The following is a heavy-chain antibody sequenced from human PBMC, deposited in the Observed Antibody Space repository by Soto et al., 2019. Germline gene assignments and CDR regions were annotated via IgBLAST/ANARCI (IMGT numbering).Heavy chain of an antibody. D-gene: IGHD1-26*01. CDR1: GFTFSSYE. Sequence: XASLRLSCAASGFTFSSYEMNWVRQAPGKGLEWVSYISSSGSTIYYADSVKGRFTISRDNAKNSLYLQMNSLRAEDTAVYYCARSSGAAYYYYYGMDVWGQGTTVTVSS. CDR3: ARSSGAAYYYYYGMDV. CDR2: ISSSGSTI. J-gene: IGHJ6*02. V-gene: IGHV3-48*03.